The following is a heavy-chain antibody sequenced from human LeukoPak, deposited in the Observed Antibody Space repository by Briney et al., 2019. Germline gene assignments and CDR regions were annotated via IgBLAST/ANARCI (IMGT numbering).Heavy chain of an antibody. V-gene: IGHV3-30*03. CDR3: ARPYGDYGTYYYYCGMDV. J-gene: IGHJ6*02. CDR1: GFTFSSYG. CDR2: MSYDGSTK. Sequence: GGSLRLSCAASGFTFSSYGMHWVRQAPGKGLEWVAVMSYDGSTKYYVDSVKGRFTIYRDSSKHPLYMQMNRLRPEDTAVYYCARPYGDYGTYYYYCGMDVWGQGTTVTVSS. D-gene: IGHD4-17*01.